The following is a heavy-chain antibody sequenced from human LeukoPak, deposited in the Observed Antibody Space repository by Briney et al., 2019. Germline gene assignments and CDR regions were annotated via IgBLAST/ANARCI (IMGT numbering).Heavy chain of an antibody. Sequence: ATVKVSCKASGYTFTSYYMHWVRQAPGQGLEWMGIINPSGGSTSYAQKFQGRVTMTRDMSTSTVYMELSSLRSEDTAVYYCAREDYDFWSGYFVTNRFDPWGQGTLVTVSS. CDR3: AREDYDFWSGYFVTNRFDP. J-gene: IGHJ5*02. V-gene: IGHV1-46*01. CDR2: INPSGGST. CDR1: GYTFTSYY. D-gene: IGHD3-3*01.